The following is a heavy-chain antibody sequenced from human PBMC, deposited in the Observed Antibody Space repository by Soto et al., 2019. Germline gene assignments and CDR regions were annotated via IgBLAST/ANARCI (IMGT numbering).Heavy chain of an antibody. CDR2: IYSGGST. Sequence: EVQLVETGGGLIQPGGSLRLSCAASGFTVSSNYMSWVRQAPGKGLEWVSVIYSGGSTYYADSVKGRFTISRDNSKNTLYLQMNSLRAEDTAVYYCARVYSFSYGDSPLDYWGQGTLVTVSS. D-gene: IGHD4-17*01. J-gene: IGHJ4*02. CDR3: ARVYSFSYGDSPLDY. V-gene: IGHV3-53*02. CDR1: GFTVSSNY.